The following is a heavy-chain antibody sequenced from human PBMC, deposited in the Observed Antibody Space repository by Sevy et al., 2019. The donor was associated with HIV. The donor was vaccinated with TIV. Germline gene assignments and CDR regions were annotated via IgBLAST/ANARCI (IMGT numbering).Heavy chain of an antibody. CDR3: AREDYDILTGTKYYFDY. CDR1: GFTFSSYW. V-gene: IGHV3-7*03. CDR2: IKQDGSEK. Sequence: GGSLRLSCAASGFTFSSYWMSWVRQAPGKGLEWVANIKQDGSEKYYVDSVKGRFTISRDNAKNSLYLQMNSLSAEDTAVYYCAREDYDILTGTKYYFDYWGQGTLVTVSS. J-gene: IGHJ4*02. D-gene: IGHD3-9*01.